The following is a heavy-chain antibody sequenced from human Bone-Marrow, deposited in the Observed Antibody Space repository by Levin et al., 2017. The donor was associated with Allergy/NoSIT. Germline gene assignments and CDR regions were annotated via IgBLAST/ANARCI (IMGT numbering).Heavy chain of an antibody. V-gene: IGHV3-30-3*01. D-gene: IGHD2-2*01. CDR1: GFTFSSYA. CDR2: ISYDGSNK. Sequence: PGGSLRLSCAASGFTFSSYAMHWVRQAPGKGLEWVAVISYDGSNKYYADSVKGRFTISRDNSKNTLYLQMNRLRAEDTAVYYCARGSYCISTSGYVGYYDYGMDGWGQGTTVTVSS. CDR3: ARGSYCISTSGYVGYYDYGMDG. J-gene: IGHJ6*02.